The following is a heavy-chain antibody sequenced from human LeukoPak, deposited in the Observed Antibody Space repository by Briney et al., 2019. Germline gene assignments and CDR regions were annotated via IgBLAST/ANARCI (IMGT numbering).Heavy chain of an antibody. D-gene: IGHD6-13*01. Sequence: GGSLRLSCAASGFTASSNYMSWVRQAPGKGLEWVSVIYSGGSTYYADSVKGRFTISRDNSRNTLYLHMNTLRAEDTAVYYCATGSGWYRHLDIWGQGTLVTVSS. CDR1: GFTASSNY. CDR3: ATGSGWYRHLDI. CDR2: IYSGGST. J-gene: IGHJ4*02. V-gene: IGHV3-66*01.